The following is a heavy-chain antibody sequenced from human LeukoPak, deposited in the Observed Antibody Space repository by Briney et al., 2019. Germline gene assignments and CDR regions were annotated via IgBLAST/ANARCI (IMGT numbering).Heavy chain of an antibody. D-gene: IGHD5-18*01. CDR2: IYYSRST. J-gene: IGHJ4*02. CDR1: GGSVSSGSYY. V-gene: IGHV4-61*01. CDR3: ARAPGMGASIDY. Sequence: SETLSLTCTVSGGSVSSGSYYWTWLRQPPGKGLEWIGYIYYSRSTNYNPSLKSRVTISVDTSKNQFSLRPSSVTAADTAVYYCARAPGMGASIDYWGQGTLVTVSS.